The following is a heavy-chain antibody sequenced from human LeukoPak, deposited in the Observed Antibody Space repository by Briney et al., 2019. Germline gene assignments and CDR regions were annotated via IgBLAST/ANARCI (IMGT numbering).Heavy chain of an antibody. J-gene: IGHJ5*02. D-gene: IGHD3-3*01. V-gene: IGHV3-11*01. CDR2: ISSSGSTI. Sequence: GGSLRLSCAASGFTFSDYYMSWIRQAPGKGLEWVSYISSSGSTIYYADSVKGRFTISRDNAKNSLYLQMNSLRAEDTAVYYCARASDYDFWSGYYGLDPWGQGTLVTVSS. CDR3: ARASDYDFWSGYYGLDP. CDR1: GFTFSDYY.